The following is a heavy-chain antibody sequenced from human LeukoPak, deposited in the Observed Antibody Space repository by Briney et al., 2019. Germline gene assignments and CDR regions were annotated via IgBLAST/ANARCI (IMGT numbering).Heavy chain of an antibody. CDR3: ARYYYDSSGYYYVGY. V-gene: IGHV3-21*01. J-gene: IGHJ4*02. CDR1: GFTFDYYA. CDR2: ISSSSSYI. Sequence: GSLRLSCAASGFTFDYYAMHWVRQAPGKGLEWVSSISSSSSYIYYADSVKGRFTISRDNAKNSLYLQMNSLRAEDTAVYYCARYYYDSSGYYYVGYWGQGTLVTVSS. D-gene: IGHD3-22*01.